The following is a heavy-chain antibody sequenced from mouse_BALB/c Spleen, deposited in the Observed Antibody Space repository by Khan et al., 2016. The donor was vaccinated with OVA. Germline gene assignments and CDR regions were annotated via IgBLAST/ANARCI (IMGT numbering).Heavy chain of an antibody. CDR2: IWGGGST. Sequence: VQLQESGPGLVAPSQSLSITCTISGFSLTDYGVSWIRQPPGKGLEWLGVIWGGGSTYYNSALKSRLSISKDNSKSQVFLKMNSLQTDDTAMYYCSNHIDDYPYYFDYWGQGTTLTVSA. CDR3: SNHIDDYPYYFDY. J-gene: IGHJ2*01. V-gene: IGHV2-6-5*01. D-gene: IGHD2-4*01. CDR1: GFSLTDYG.